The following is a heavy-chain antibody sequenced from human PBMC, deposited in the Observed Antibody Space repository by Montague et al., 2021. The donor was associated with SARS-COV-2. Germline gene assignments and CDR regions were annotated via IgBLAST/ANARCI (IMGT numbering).Heavy chain of an antibody. CDR1: GGSISSGGYY. CDR2: IYYSGST. J-gene: IGHJ3*02. D-gene: IGHD2-21*01. CDR3: ARAFVVVIAIDAFDI. Sequence: TLSLTCTVSGGSISSGGYYWSWIRQHPGKGLEWIGYIYYSGSTYYNPSLKSRVTISVDTSKNQFSLKPSSVTAADTAVYYCARAFVVVIAIDAFDIWGQGTMVTVSS. V-gene: IGHV4-31*03.